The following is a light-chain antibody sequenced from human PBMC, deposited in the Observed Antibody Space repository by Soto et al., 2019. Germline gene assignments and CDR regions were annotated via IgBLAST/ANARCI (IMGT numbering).Light chain of an antibody. V-gene: IGLV2-23*02. CDR2: EVS. CDR1: SSDVGSYNL. J-gene: IGLJ7*01. Sequence: QSVLTQPASVSGSPGQSITISCTGTSSDVGSYNLVSWYQQHPGKAPKLMIYEVSKRHSGVSNRFSGSKSGNTASLTISGLQAEDEADYYCCSYAGSSPFVFGSGTQLTVL. CDR3: CSYAGSSPFV.